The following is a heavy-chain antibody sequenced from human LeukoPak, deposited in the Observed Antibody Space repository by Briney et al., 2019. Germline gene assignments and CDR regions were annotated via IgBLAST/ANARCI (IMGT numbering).Heavy chain of an antibody. CDR3: ARDSAGPIDY. V-gene: IGHV3-21*01. CDR1: GFTFSSYC. CDR2: ISSSSSYI. Sequence: GGSLRLSCAASGFTFSSYCMNWVRHARGKGLECVSSISSSSSYIYYADSVKGRFTISRDNAKNSLYLQMNSLRAEDTAVYYCARDSAGPIDYWGQGTLVTVSS. J-gene: IGHJ4*02.